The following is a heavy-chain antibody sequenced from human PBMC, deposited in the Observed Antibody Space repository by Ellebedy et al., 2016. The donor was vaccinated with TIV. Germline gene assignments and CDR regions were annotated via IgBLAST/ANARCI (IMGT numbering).Heavy chain of an antibody. D-gene: IGHD4-23*01. J-gene: IGHJ4*02. CDR1: GFTVTTNC. V-gene: IGHV3-53*01. CDR2: IFSAADGGET. Sequence: PGGSLRLSCAASGFTVTTNCMNWVRQAPGKGLEWVSVIFSAADGGETHYADSVKGRFTISRDSSKNTLYLQMNSLRAEDTAVYYCARDAAGNGGKLDYWGQGALVTVSS. CDR3: ARDAAGNGGKLDY.